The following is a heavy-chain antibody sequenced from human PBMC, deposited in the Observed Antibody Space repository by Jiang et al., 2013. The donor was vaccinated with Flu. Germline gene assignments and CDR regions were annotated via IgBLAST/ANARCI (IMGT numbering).Heavy chain of an antibody. V-gene: IGHV4-30-4*01. J-gene: IGHJ4*02. D-gene: IGHD2/OR15-2a*01. CDR2: IYYSGST. CDR3: ARDLDNYFFGPNDY. Sequence: PGLVKPSQTLSLTCTVSGGSISSGDYYWSWIRQPPGKGLEWIGYIYYSGSTYYNPSLKSRVTISVDTSKNQFSLKLSSVTAADTAVYYCARDLDNYFFGPNDYWGQGTLVTVSS. CDR1: GGSISSGDYY.